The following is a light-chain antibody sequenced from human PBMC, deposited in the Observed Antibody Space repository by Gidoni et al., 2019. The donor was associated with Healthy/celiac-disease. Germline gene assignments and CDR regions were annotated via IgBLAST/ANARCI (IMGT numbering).Light chain of an antibody. V-gene: IGKV1-39*01. J-gene: IGKJ3*01. CDR1: QSISSY. CDR3: QQSSSTVFT. Sequence: DIQMTQSPSSLSASVGDRVTITCRASQSISSYLNWYQQKPGKAPKLLIYAASSLQSGVPSRFSGRVSGTDFTLTISSLHPEDFAPYYCQQSSSTVFTFGPGTKVDIK. CDR2: AAS.